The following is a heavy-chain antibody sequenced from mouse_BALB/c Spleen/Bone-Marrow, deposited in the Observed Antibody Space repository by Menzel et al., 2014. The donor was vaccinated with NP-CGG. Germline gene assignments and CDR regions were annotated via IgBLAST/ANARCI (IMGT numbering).Heavy chain of an antibody. CDR3: ARGRWYY. CDR1: GYTFTDYT. V-gene: IGHV1-22*01. CDR2: VNPNIGGT. D-gene: IGHD2-3*01. J-gene: IGHJ2*01. Sequence: SGPELVKPGASVKISCKTSGYTFTDYTLHWVKQSHGKSLEWIGGVNPNIGGTTYNQKFKGKASLTVNKSSTTAYMDLRSLTSKDSAVYYCARGRWYYWGQGTPLTVSS.